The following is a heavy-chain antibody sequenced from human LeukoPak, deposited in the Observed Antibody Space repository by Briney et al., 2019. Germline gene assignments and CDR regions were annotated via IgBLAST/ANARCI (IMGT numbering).Heavy chain of an antibody. J-gene: IGHJ4*02. CDR1: GFTFSSYG. V-gene: IGHV3-30*18. CDR2: ISYDGSNK. Sequence: GSLRLSCAASGFTFSSYGMHWVRQAPGKGLEWVAVISYDGSNKYYADSVKGRFTISRDNSKNTLYLQMNSLRAEDTAMYYCAKDSGIAVAGTGDFDYWGQGTLVTVSS. CDR3: AKDSGIAVAGTGDFDY. D-gene: IGHD6-19*01.